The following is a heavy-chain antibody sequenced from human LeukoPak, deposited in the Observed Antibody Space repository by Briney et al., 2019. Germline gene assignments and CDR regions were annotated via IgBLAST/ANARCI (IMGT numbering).Heavy chain of an antibody. Sequence: VASVKVSCKASGYTFTNYFVHWVRQAPGQGLEWMGIINPSGGSTSYAQKFQGRVTMTRDTSTSTVYMELTSLRSEDTAVYYYARGSHYSRFDYWGQGTLVTVSS. CDR2: INPSGGST. CDR1: GYTFTNYF. CDR3: ARGSHYSRFDY. D-gene: IGHD5-18*01. J-gene: IGHJ4*02. V-gene: IGHV1-46*01.